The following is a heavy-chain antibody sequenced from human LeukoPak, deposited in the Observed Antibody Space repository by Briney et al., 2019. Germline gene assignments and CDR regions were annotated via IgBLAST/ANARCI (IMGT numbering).Heavy chain of an antibody. J-gene: IGHJ6*03. Sequence: SETLSLTCTVSGGSISSSSYYWGWIRQPPGKGLEWIGSIYYSGSTYYNPSLKSRVTISVDTSKNQFSLKLSSVTAADTAVYYCARESSGPVYMDVWGKGTTVTVS. V-gene: IGHV4-39*07. CDR2: IYYSGST. CDR3: ARESSGPVYMDV. CDR1: GGSISSSSYY. D-gene: IGHD1-14*01.